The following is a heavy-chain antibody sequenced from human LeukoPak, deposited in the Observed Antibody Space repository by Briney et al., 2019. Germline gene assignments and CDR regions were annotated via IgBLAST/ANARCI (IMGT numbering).Heavy chain of an antibody. V-gene: IGHV3-30*18. J-gene: IGHJ4*02. CDR2: ISYDGSNK. Sequence: PGGSLRLSCAASGFTFSSYGMHWVRQAPGKGLEWVAVISYDGSNKYYADSVKGRFTISRDNSKNTLYLQMNSLRAEDTAVYYCAKAPPTMIVVVPYIDYWGQGTLVTVSS. D-gene: IGHD3-22*01. CDR3: AKAPPTMIVVVPYIDY. CDR1: GFTFSSYG.